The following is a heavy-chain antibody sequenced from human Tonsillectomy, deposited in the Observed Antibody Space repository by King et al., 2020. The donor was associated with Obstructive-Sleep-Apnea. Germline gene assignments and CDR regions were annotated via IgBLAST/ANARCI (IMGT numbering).Heavy chain of an antibody. D-gene: IGHD6-19*01. Sequence: VQLVESGGGVVQPGRSLRLSCAASGFSFSTYGMHWVRQTPGKGLGWVAVTSYDGSHNYYADSVRGRFTISRDNSNNTLYLQMNSLRAEDTAMYYCAKDWWYSSGWFDDWGQGTLVTVSS. V-gene: IGHV3-30*18. CDR2: TSYDGSHN. J-gene: IGHJ5*02. CDR3: AKDWWYSSGWFDD. CDR1: GFSFSTYG.